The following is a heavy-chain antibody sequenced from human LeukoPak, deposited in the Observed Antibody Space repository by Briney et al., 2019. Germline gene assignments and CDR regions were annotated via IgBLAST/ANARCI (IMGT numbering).Heavy chain of an antibody. Sequence: ASVKVSCKVSGSTLTELSMHWVRQAPGKGLEWMGGFDPEDGETIYAQKFQGRVTMTEDTSTDTAYMELSSLRSEDTAVYYCATPRITIFGVVTDYWGQEPWSPSPQ. CDR1: GSTLTELS. D-gene: IGHD3-3*01. V-gene: IGHV1-24*01. CDR2: FDPEDGET. J-gene: IGHJ4*01. CDR3: ATPRITIFGVVTDY.